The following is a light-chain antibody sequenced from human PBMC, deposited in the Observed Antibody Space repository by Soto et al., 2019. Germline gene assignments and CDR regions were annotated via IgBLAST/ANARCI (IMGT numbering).Light chain of an antibody. CDR3: QQYGSSPLT. J-gene: IGKJ4*01. CDR1: QSVRSNY. CDR2: DAS. Sequence: EIVLTQSPDTLSLSPGERATLSCRASQSVRSNYLAWYQQKPGQAPRFLIYDASSRATGIPDRFSGRGSGTDFTLTISRLEPKDFAVYYCQQYGSSPLTFGGGTKVDIK. V-gene: IGKV3-20*01.